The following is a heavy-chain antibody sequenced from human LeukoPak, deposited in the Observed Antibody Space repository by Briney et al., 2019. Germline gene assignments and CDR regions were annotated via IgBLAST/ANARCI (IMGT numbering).Heavy chain of an antibody. D-gene: IGHD1-1*01. CDR3: AGGTGMDV. CDR2: IEQDGSEK. CDR1: GVTFSGYW. V-gene: IGHV3-7*05. Sequence: PGGSLRLSCAASGVTFSGYWMNWVRQAPGKGLEWVASIEQDGSEKYYVDFVKGRFSISRDNAKNSLYLQMNSLGADDTAVYYCAGGTGMDVWGQGTPVTVSS. J-gene: IGHJ6*02.